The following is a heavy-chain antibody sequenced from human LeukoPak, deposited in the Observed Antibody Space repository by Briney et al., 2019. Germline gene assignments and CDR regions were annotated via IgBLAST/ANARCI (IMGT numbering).Heavy chain of an antibody. CDR3: ATPYRLGSLPFDY. CDR2: ISPGDSDT. CDR1: GYSFTSYW. Sequence: GESLKISCKASGYSFTSYWIGWVRQMPGKGLEWVAMISPGDSDTRYGPSFQGQVTISADKSITTAYLQWSSLQASDTAMYYCATPYRLGSLPFDYWGQGTLVTVSS. J-gene: IGHJ4*02. D-gene: IGHD3-16*01. V-gene: IGHV5-51*01.